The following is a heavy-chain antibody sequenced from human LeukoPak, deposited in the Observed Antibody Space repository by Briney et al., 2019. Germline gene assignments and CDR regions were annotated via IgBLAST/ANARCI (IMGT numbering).Heavy chain of an antibody. CDR1: GFTFSDDY. CDR2: ISSSGSTR. J-gene: IGHJ4*02. CDR3: ARDRLRLAPRTEFDY. D-gene: IGHD6-6*01. V-gene: IGHV3-11*01. Sequence: GGSLRLSCAASGFTFSDDYMSWIRQAPGKGLEWVSYISSSGSTRYYADSVKGRFTISRDNAKNTLYLQMNSLRAEDTAVYYCARDRLRLAPRTEFDYWGQGTLVTVSS.